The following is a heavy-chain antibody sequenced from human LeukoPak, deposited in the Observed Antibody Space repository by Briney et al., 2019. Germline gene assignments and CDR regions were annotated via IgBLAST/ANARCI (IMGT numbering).Heavy chain of an antibody. CDR3: ATGTMVRGVITDIDY. D-gene: IGHD3-10*01. Sequence: GGSLRLSCAASGFTFSSYGMTWVRQAPGKGLEWVSAISGSGGSTYYADSMKGRFTISRDNSKNTLFLQMNSLRAEDTAVYYCATGTMVRGVITDIDYWGQGTLVTVSS. V-gene: IGHV3-23*01. CDR1: GFTFSSYG. J-gene: IGHJ4*02. CDR2: ISGSGGST.